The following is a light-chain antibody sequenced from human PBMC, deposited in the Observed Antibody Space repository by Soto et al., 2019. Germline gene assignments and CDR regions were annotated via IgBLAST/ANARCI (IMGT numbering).Light chain of an antibody. V-gene: IGKV3-11*01. CDR3: QHRSNWPPFT. J-gene: IGKJ3*01. Sequence: EIVLIQSPATLSLSPGERATLSCRASQSVSTYLAWYQHKPGQAPRLLIYDASSRAACIPARFSGSGSGTDFTLTISSLEPEDFAVYYCQHRSNWPPFTFGPGTKVDIK. CDR1: QSVSTY. CDR2: DAS.